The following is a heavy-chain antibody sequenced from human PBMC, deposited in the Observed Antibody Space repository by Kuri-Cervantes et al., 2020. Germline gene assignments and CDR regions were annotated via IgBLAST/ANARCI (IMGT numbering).Heavy chain of an antibody. Sequence: SVKVSCKASGGTFSSYAISWVRQAPGQGLEWMGGIIPIFGTANYAQKFQGWVTMTRDTSISTTYMELSRLRSDDTAVYYCARGLKGIAAGSLAPDYWGQGTLVTVSS. CDR1: GGTFSSYA. CDR3: ARGLKGIAAGSLAPDY. V-gene: IGHV1-69*05. CDR2: IIPIFGTA. D-gene: IGHD6-13*01. J-gene: IGHJ4*02.